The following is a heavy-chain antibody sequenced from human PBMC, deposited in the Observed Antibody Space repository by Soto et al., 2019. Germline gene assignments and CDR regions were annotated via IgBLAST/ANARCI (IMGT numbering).Heavy chain of an antibody. CDR3: ARDVRYYYGSEDYFDY. J-gene: IGHJ4*02. D-gene: IGHD3-10*01. CDR2: IKQDGSEK. Sequence: GGSLRLSCAASGFTFSSYWMSWVRQAPGKGLEWVANIKQDGSEKYYVDSVKGRFTISRDNAKNSLYLQMNSLRAEDTAVYYCARDVRYYYGSEDYFDYWGQGTLVTVSS. V-gene: IGHV3-7*01. CDR1: GFTFSSYW.